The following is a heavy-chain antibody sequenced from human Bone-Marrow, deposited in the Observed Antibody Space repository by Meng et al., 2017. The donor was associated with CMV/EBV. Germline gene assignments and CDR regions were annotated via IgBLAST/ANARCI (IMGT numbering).Heavy chain of an antibody. Sequence: SGTLSLTCAVYGGSFSGYYWSWIRKPPGKGLEGIGEINHSGTTNYKASLKSRVTMSLDTFKNHFSLMLHSVTAADAAVYYCARGLPNDSTSWYVKVRPTKLFDPWGRGTLVTVSS. CDR3: ARGLPNDSTSWYVKVRPTKLFDP. V-gene: IGHV4-34*01. CDR1: GGSFSGYY. D-gene: IGHD6-13*01. J-gene: IGHJ5*02. CDR2: INHSGTT.